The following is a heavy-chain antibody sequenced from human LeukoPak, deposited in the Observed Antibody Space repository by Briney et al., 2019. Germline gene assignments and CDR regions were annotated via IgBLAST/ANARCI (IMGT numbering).Heavy chain of an antibody. Sequence: GGSLRLSCAASGFTFSSYWMSWVRQAPGKGLEWVANIKQDGSEKYYVDSVKGRFTISRDNAKNSLYLQMSSLRAEDTAVYYCASGITMVRGEGRYYYYYMDVWGKGTTVTISS. CDR2: IKQDGSEK. CDR1: GFTFSSYW. CDR3: ASGITMVRGEGRYYYYYMDV. J-gene: IGHJ6*03. D-gene: IGHD3-10*01. V-gene: IGHV3-7*01.